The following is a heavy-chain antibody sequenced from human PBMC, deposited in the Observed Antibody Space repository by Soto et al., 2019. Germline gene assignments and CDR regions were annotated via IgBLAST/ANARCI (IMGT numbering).Heavy chain of an antibody. V-gene: IGHV3-30-3*01. CDR1: GFTFSSYA. CDR2: ISYDGSNK. Sequence: QVQLVESGGGVVQPGRSLRLSCAASGFTFSSYAMHWVRQAPGKGLEWVAVISYDGSNKYYADSVKGRFTISRDNSKNTLYLQMNSLRAEDTAVYYCARELLRYYYGSGSYTILGYWGQGTLVTVSS. D-gene: IGHD3-10*01. J-gene: IGHJ4*02. CDR3: ARELLRYYYGSGSYTILGY.